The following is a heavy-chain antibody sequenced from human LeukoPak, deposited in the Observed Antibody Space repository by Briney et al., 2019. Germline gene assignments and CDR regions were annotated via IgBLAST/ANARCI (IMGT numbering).Heavy chain of an antibody. Sequence: ASVKVSCKASGYTFTRYGISWVRQAPGQGLEWMGRINPNSGGTSYAQKFQGRVTMTRDTSISTAYMELSRLRSDDTAVYYCASLSGSGWYPSAFDYWGQGTLVTVSS. CDR3: ASLSGSGWYPSAFDY. V-gene: IGHV1-2*06. D-gene: IGHD6-19*01. CDR2: INPNSGGT. CDR1: GYTFTRYG. J-gene: IGHJ4*02.